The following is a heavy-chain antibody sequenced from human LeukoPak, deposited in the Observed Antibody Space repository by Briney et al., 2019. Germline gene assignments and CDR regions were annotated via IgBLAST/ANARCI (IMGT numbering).Heavy chain of an antibody. CDR2: ISGDGVSI. CDR3: AKGQYFHDSSGYYR. CDR1: GFMFSNYA. D-gene: IGHD3-22*01. J-gene: IGHJ4*02. Sequence: GGSLRLSCAASGFMFSNYAMSWVRQAPGKGPEWVSVISGDGVSILHADSVKGRFTISRDNSKNTLYLQMNSLRDEDTALYYCAKGQYFHDSSGYYRWGQGTLVTVSS. V-gene: IGHV3-23*01.